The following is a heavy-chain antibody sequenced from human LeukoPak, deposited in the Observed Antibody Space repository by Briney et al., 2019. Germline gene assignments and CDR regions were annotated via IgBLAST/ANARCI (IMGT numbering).Heavy chain of an antibody. D-gene: IGHD3-10*01. CDR1: GGSISSGGSY. CDR3: ARGGSGSSFDY. CDR2: IYYNGST. Sequence: SETLSLTCTVSGGSISSGGSYWSWIRQHPGKGLEWIGYIYYNGSTFYNPSLKSRLTISIDTSKNQFSLKLSSVTAADTAVYYCARGGSGSSFDYWGQGTLVTVSS. J-gene: IGHJ4*02. V-gene: IGHV4-31*03.